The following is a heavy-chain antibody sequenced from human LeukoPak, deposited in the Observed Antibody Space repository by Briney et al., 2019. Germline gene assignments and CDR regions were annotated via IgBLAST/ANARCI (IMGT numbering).Heavy chain of an antibody. J-gene: IGHJ5*02. Sequence: ASVKVSCKASGYTFTSYGISWVRQAPGQGLEWMGWISAYNGNTNYAQKLQGRVTMTTDTSTSTAYMELRSLRSDDTAVYYCARVRELLREAASYNWFDPWGEGRLVTVSS. CDR1: GYTFTSYG. CDR2: ISAYNGNT. V-gene: IGHV1-18*01. D-gene: IGHD1-26*01. CDR3: ARVRELLREAASYNWFDP.